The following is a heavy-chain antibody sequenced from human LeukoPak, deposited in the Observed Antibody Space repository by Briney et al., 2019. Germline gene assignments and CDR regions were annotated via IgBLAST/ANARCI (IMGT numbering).Heavy chain of an antibody. CDR2: IKPKTDGEST. D-gene: IGHD2-21*01. J-gene: IGHJ4*02. Sequence: GGSLRLSCAASGFTFSSYSMNWVRQAPGKGLEWVGRIKPKTDGESTEYAAPVKGRFSISRDDSKNMLYLQMNSLKTEDTAVYYCITPLPYSAQGGQGTLVTVSS. CDR3: ITPLPYSAQ. V-gene: IGHV3-15*07. CDR1: GFTFSSYS.